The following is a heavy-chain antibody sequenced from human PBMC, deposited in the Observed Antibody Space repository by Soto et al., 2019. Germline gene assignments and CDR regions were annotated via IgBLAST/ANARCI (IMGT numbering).Heavy chain of an antibody. Sequence: SETLSLTCIVSGGSISSNYWSWIRQPPGKGLEWIGYIYYTGSTNFNPSLKNRVIISVDTSKNQFSLKLSSVTAADTAVYYCARSSLKTFFGVVPPRGLDVWGKGTRAT. CDR1: GGSISSNY. CDR2: IYYTGST. V-gene: IGHV4-59*01. D-gene: IGHD3-3*01. CDR3: ARSSLKTFFGVVPPRGLDV. J-gene: IGHJ6*04.